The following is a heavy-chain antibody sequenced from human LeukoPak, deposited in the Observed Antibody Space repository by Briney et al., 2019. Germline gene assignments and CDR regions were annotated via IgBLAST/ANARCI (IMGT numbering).Heavy chain of an antibody. CDR2: IYYSGST. CDR3: ARLHSSGWYTAFDI. Sequence: SETLSLTCTVSGGSISSYYWGWIRQPPGKGLEWIGSIYYSGSTYYNPSLKSRVTISVDTSKNQFSLKLSSVTAADTAVYYCARLHSSGWYTAFDIWGQGTMVTVSS. D-gene: IGHD6-19*01. J-gene: IGHJ3*02. CDR1: GGSISSYY. V-gene: IGHV4-39*01.